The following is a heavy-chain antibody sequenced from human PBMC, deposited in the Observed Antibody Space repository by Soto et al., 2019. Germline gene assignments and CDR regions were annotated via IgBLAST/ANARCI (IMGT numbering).Heavy chain of an antibody. CDR3: AKSIAVATGWLDP. V-gene: IGHV3-33*06. CDR1: GFTFSDYG. Sequence: WGSLRVSCASSGFTFSDYGMHWVRQAPGKGLEWVAGIWYDGRNKYYADSVKGRFTISRDNSKNSVYLQMNSLRAEDTAVYYCAKSIAVATGWLDPWGQGVVVTVSS. J-gene: IGHJ5*02. D-gene: IGHD6-19*01. CDR2: IWYDGRNK.